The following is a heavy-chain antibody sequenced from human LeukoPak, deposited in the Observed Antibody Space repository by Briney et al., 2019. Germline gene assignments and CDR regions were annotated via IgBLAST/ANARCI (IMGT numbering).Heavy chain of an antibody. J-gene: IGHJ4*02. CDR2: IKQDGSEK. D-gene: IGHD2-2*01. Sequence: GGSLRLSCAASGFIFSRYWMSWVRQAPGKGLEWVANIKQDGSEKYYVDSVKGRFTISRDDAKKSLYLQTNSLRAEDTAVYYCARSATDIVVVPCAFDYWGQGTLVTVSS. V-gene: IGHV3-7*01. CDR1: GFIFSRYW. CDR3: ARSATDIVVVPCAFDY.